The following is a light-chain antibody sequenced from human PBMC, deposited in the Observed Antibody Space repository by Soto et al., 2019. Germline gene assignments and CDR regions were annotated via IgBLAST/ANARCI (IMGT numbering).Light chain of an antibody. CDR3: QQLNSYPWT. J-gene: IGKJ1*01. CDR1: QGISSY. CDR2: AAS. V-gene: IGKV1-9*01. Sequence: DIQMTQSPSPLSASVGDRFTLTFLASQGISSYLAWYQQKPGKAPKPLIYAASTLQSGVPSRFSGSGSGTEFTLTISSLQPEDFATYYCQQLNSYPWTFGQGTKVDIK.